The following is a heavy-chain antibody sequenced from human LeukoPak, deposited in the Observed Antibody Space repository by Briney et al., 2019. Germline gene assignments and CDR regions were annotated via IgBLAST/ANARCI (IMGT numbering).Heavy chain of an antibody. J-gene: IGHJ4*02. Sequence: GGSLRLSCAASGFTLSHYYMTWIRQAPGKGLEWIGFISGGTTEYAASVKGRFTISRDDSTSIAYLQMNSLTTEDTAVYYCSRGSGWLSVYWGQGTLVTVSS. CDR1: GFTLSHYY. CDR3: SRGSGWLSVY. V-gene: IGHV3-71*01. D-gene: IGHD6-19*01. CDR2: ISGGTT.